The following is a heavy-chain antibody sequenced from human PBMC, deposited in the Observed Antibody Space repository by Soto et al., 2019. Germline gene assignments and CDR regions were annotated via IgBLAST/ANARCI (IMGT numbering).Heavy chain of an antibody. V-gene: IGHV4-30-4*01. Sequence: TLSLTCTVSGGSISSGDYYWSLIRQPPGKGLEWIGYIYYSGSTYYNPSLKSRVTISVDTSKNQFSLKLSSVNAADTAVYYCARANVDTAMVVDYWGQGTLVTVSS. CDR1: GGSISSGDYY. CDR2: IYYSGST. J-gene: IGHJ4*02. CDR3: ARANVDTAMVVDY. D-gene: IGHD5-18*01.